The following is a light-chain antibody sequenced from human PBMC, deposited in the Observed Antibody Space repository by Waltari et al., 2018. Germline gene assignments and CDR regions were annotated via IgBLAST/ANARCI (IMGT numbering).Light chain of an antibody. CDR2: GTN. CDR1: ILRSSY. V-gene: IGLV3-19*01. CDR3: NSRDSSGNYV. J-gene: IGLJ1*01. Sequence: SSELTQDPPVSVALGQTVRITCQGDILRSSYGNWYQKKPGQAPVLVLYGTNNRPSGIPDRFSGSSSGNTVSLTITGAQAEDEADYYCNSRDSSGNYVFGTGTKVTVL.